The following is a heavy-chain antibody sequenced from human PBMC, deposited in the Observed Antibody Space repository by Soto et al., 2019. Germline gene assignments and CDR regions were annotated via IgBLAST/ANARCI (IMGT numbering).Heavy chain of an antibody. D-gene: IGHD2-21*02. CDR1: GDSISSDYYH. CDR3: AREDDGGDSLDV. CDR2: IHHSGSI. Sequence: QVQLQQSGPGLVKPSQTLSLTCTDSGDSISSDYYHWTWIRQSPGKGLEWIGYIHHSGSILYNPSLKSRVTISVDTSKNQFSLHLTSVTAADTAVYFCAREDDGGDSLDVWGQGTTVTVSS. V-gene: IGHV4-30-4*08. J-gene: IGHJ6*02.